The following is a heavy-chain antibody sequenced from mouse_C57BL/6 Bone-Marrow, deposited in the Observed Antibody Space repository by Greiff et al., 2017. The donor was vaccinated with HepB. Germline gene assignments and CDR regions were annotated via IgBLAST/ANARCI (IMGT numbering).Heavy chain of an antibody. V-gene: IGHV1-52*01. CDR2: IDPSDSET. Sequence: QVQLQQPGAELVRPGSSVKLSCKASGYTFTSYWMPWVKQRPIQGLEWIGNIDPSDSETHYNQKFKDKATLTVDKSSSTAYMQLSSLTSEDSAVYYCARKIYYDYDAWCAYWGQGTRVTVSA. J-gene: IGHJ3*01. D-gene: IGHD2-4*01. CDR3: ARKIYYDYDAWCAY. CDR1: GYTFTSYW.